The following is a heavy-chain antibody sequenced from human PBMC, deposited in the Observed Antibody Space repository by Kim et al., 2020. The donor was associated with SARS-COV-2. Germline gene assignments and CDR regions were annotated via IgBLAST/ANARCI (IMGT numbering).Heavy chain of an antibody. V-gene: IGHV1-69*13. Sequence: SVKVSCKASGGTFSSYAISWVRQAPGQGLEWMGGIIPIFGTANYAQKFQGRVTITADESTSTAYMELSSLGSEDTAVYYCARDRGYCSGGSCYDYYYGMDVWGQGTTVTVSS. CDR3: ARDRGYCSGGSCYDYYYGMDV. D-gene: IGHD2-15*01. CDR1: GGTFSSYA. CDR2: IIPIFGTA. J-gene: IGHJ6*02.